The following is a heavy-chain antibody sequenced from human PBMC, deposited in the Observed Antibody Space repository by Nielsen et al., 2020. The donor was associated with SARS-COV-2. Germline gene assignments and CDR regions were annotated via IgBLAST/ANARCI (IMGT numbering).Heavy chain of an antibody. Sequence: GGSLRLSCVGSGFTFSDYYMSWVRQAPGKGLEWVSYITSSSTYTNYADSVKGRFTISRDNAKNSLSLQMHSLRAEDTAVYYCAREGRKLPLDYWGQGTLATVSS. CDR3: AREGRKLPLDY. V-gene: IGHV3-11*05. CDR1: GFTFSDYY. CDR2: ITSSSTYT. D-gene: IGHD5-24*01. J-gene: IGHJ4*02.